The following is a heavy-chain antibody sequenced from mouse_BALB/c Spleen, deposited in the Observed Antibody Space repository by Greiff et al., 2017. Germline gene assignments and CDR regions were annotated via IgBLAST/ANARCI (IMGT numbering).Heavy chain of an antibody. V-gene: IGHV6-6*02. CDR1: GFTFSNYW. CDR3: TTRDYYGSSYYAMDY. J-gene: IGHJ4*01. CDR2: IRLKSNNYAT. Sequence: EVKLVESGGGLVQPGGSMKLSCVASGFTFSNYWMNWVRQSPEKGLEWVAEIRLKSNNYATHYAESVKGRFTISRDDSKSSVYLQMNNLRAEDTGIYYCTTRDYYGSSYYAMDYWGQGTSVTVSS. D-gene: IGHD1-1*01.